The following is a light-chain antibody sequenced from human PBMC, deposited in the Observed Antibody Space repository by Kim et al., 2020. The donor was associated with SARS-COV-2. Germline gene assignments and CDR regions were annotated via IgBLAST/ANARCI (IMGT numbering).Light chain of an antibody. V-gene: IGKV3-20*01. J-gene: IGKJ4*01. CDR1: QSVSSSY. CDR3: QQYDISPLT. Sequence: SAAERATLSCRARQSVSSSYLAWYQQKPGQAPRLLIYGASSRATGIPDRFSGSGSGTDFTLTISRLEPEDFAVYYCQQYDISPLTFGGGTKVDIK. CDR2: GAS.